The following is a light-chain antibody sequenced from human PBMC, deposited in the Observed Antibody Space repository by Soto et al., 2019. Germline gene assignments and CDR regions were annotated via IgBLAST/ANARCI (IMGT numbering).Light chain of an antibody. Sequence: EIVLTQSPATLSLSPGERATLSCRASQSVSSYLAWYQQKPGQAPRLLIYGASTRATGIPARFSGSGSGTDFTLTISSLQPEDFATYYCQHAKSFPPTFGPGTKVDI. J-gene: IGKJ3*01. CDR3: QHAKSFPPT. CDR1: QSVSSY. V-gene: IGKV3-11*01. CDR2: GAS.